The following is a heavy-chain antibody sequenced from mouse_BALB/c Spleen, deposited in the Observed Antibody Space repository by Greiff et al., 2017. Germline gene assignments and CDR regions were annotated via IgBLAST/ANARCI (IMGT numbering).Heavy chain of an antibody. CDR2: ISYSGST. CDR3: ARWDDAMDY. V-gene: IGHV3-2*02. Sequence: EVKLMESGPGLVKPSQSLSLTCTVTGYSITSDYAWNWIRQFPGNKLEWMGYISYSGSTSYNPSLKSRISITRDTSKNQFFLQLNSVTTEDTATYYCARWDDAMDYWGQGTSVTVSS. D-gene: IGHD4-1*01. CDR1: GYSITSDYA. J-gene: IGHJ4*01.